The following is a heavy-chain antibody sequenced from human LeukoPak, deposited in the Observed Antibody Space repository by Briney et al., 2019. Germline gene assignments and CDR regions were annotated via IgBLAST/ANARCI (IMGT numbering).Heavy chain of an antibody. CDR1: GGTFSSYA. V-gene: IGHV1-69*05. D-gene: IGHD1-7*01. J-gene: IGHJ5*02. CDR2: IIPIFGTA. Sequence: SVKVSCKASGGTFSSYAISWVRQAPGQGLEWMGGIIPIFGTANYAQKFQGRVTITTDESTSTAYMELSSLRSEDTAVYYCAGDNYAGANWYDPWGQGTLVTVSS. CDR3: AGDNYAGANWYDP.